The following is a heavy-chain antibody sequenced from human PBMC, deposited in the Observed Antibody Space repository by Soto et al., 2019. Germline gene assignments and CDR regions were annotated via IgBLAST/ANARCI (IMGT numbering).Heavy chain of an antibody. Sequence: FTSYWISWVRQMPGKGLEWMGRIDPSDSYTNYSPSFQGHVTISADKSISTAYLQWSSLKASDTAMYYCATNPIGYCSSTSCSGDYYYGMDVWGQGTTVTVSS. CDR1: FTSYW. J-gene: IGHJ6*02. CDR3: ATNPIGYCSSTSCSGDYYYGMDV. D-gene: IGHD2-2*01. CDR2: IDPSDSYT. V-gene: IGHV5-10-1*01.